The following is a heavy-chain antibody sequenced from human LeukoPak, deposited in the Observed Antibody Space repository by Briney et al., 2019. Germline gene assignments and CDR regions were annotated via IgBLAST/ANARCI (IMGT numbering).Heavy chain of an antibody. CDR2: VNRDGSET. Sequence: GGSLRLSCAASGFALSSHWMTWVRQVPGRGPEWVANVNRDGSETYYLDSVKGRFTISKDNAKNSLYLQMNSLRAEDTALYHCARNNGMDVWGQGTTVIISS. J-gene: IGHJ6*02. V-gene: IGHV3-7*03. CDR3: ARNNGMDV. CDR1: GFALSSHW.